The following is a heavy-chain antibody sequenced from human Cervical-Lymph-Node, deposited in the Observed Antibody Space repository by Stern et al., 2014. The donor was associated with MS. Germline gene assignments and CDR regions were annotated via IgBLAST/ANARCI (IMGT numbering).Heavy chain of an antibody. CDR1: GGSFSGYY. J-gene: IGHJ4*02. Sequence: QVQLQQWGAGLLKPSETLSLTCAVYGGSFSGYYWSWIRQPPGKGLEWIGEINHSGSTNYNPSLKSRVTISVDTSKNQFSLKLSSVTAADTAVYYCARGPTYYYDSSGYPWGQGTLVTVSS. V-gene: IGHV4-34*01. D-gene: IGHD3-22*01. CDR3: ARGPTYYYDSSGYP. CDR2: INHSGST.